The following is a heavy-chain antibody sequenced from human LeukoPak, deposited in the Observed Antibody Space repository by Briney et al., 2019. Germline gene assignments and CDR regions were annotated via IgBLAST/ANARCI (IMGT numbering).Heavy chain of an antibody. CDR2: FNSDGRST. CDR1: GFTFSTYW. D-gene: IGHD3-3*01. V-gene: IGHV3-74*01. J-gene: IGHJ4*02. Sequence: GGSLRLSCAASGFTFSTYWMHWVRQAPGKGLVWVSRFNSDGRSTYYADSVKGRFTISRDDAKNTLYMQMNSLRAEDTAVYYCARGRYYLDSWGQGTLVTVSS. CDR3: ARGRYYLDS.